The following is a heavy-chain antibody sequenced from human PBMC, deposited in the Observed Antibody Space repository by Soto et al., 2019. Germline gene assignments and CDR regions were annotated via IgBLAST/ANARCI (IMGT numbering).Heavy chain of an antibody. CDR2: ISWNSGSI. Sequence: EVQLVESGGGLVQPGRSLRLSCAASGFTFDDYAMHWVRQAPGKGLEWVSGISWNSGSIGYADSVKGRFTISRDNAKNSLYLQMNPLRADDTALYYCANLPGPEVAGTSDLDYWGQGTLVTVAS. D-gene: IGHD6-19*01. J-gene: IGHJ4*02. CDR3: ANLPGPEVAGTSDLDY. CDR1: GFTFDDYA. V-gene: IGHV3-9*01.